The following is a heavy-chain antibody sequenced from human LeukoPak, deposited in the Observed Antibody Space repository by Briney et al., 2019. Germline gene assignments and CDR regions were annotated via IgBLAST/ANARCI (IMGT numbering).Heavy chain of an antibody. Sequence: ASVKVSCKASGYTFTSYFMHWVRQAPGQGLEWMGWISAYNGNTNYAQKLQGRVTMTTDTSTSTAYMELRSLRSDDTAVYYCARVPLGETGDGLLRGDYWGQGTLVTVSS. CDR1: GYTFTSYF. CDR2: ISAYNGNT. D-gene: IGHD7-27*01. J-gene: IGHJ4*02. CDR3: ARVPLGETGDGLLRGDY. V-gene: IGHV1-18*04.